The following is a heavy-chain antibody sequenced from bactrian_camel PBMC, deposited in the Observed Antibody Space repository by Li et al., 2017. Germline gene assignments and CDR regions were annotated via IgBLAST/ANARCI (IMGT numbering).Heavy chain of an antibody. CDR3: ARSSCIDGTCPVAY. V-gene: IGHV3S53*01. CDR1: GDHRMVA. CDR2: LGDDGST. Sequence: HVQLVESGGGSAQTGGSLTLSCVVSGDHRMVAWFRQGQGPGTKREGVAGLGDDGSTSYAAFAEGRFTISRDNARNTLYLQMNNLRYEDSAMYYCARSSCIDGTCPVAYRGQGTQVTVS. J-gene: IGHJ4*01. D-gene: IGHD1*01.